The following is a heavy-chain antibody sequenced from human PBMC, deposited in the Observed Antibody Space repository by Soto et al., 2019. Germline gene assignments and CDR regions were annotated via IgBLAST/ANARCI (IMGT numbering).Heavy chain of an antibody. CDR2: IYPGDSDT. J-gene: IGHJ6*03. Sequence: GESLKISCKGSGYSFTSYWIGWVRQMPGKGLEWMGIIYPGDSDTRYSPSFQGQVTISADKSISTAYLQWSSLKASDTAMYYCARFSPGYSSSWFREPYYYSYIDVWGKGTTVTVSS. CDR1: GYSFTSYW. D-gene: IGHD6-13*01. CDR3: ARFSPGYSSSWFREPYYYSYIDV. V-gene: IGHV5-51*01.